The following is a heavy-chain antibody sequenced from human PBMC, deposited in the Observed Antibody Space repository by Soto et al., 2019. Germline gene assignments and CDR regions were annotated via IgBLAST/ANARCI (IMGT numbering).Heavy chain of an antibody. D-gene: IGHD2-15*01. J-gene: IGHJ3*02. CDR2: ISAYNGNT. CDR3: ARVDIVVVVAAAPLTLDAFDI. Sequence: GASVKVSCKASGYTFTSYGISWVRQAPGQGLEWMGWISAYNGNTNYAQKLQGRVTMTTDTSTSTAYMELRSLRSDDTAVYYCARVDIVVVVAAAPLTLDAFDIWGQGTMVTVSS. CDR1: GYTFTSYG. V-gene: IGHV1-18*01.